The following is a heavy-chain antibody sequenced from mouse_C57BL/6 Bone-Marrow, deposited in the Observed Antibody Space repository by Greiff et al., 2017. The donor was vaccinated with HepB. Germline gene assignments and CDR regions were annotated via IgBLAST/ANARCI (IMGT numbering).Heavy chain of an antibody. Sequence: QVQLKESGAELVKPGASVKMSCKASGYTFTSYWITWVKQRPGQGLEWIGDIYPGSGSTNYNEKFKSKATMTVDTSSSTAYMQLSSLTSEDSAVYSCARENWDLPDYWGQGTTLTVSS. CDR3: ARENWDLPDY. CDR1: GYTFTSYW. J-gene: IGHJ2*01. V-gene: IGHV1-55*01. CDR2: IYPGSGST. D-gene: IGHD4-1*01.